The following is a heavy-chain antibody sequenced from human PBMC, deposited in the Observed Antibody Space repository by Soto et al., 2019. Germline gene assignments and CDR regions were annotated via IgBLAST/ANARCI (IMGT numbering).Heavy chain of an antibody. D-gene: IGHD3-22*01. CDR3: TTEKAYFYDSSGYVNLYY. Sequence: GGSLRLSCAASGFTFSNAWMSWVRQAPGKGLEWVGRIKSKTDGGTTDYAAPVKGRFTISRDDSKNTLYRQMNSLKTQDIAVYYCTTEKAYFYDSSGYVNLYYWGQGTLVTVSS. CDR1: GFTFSNAW. V-gene: IGHV3-15*01. J-gene: IGHJ4*02. CDR2: IKSKTDGGTT.